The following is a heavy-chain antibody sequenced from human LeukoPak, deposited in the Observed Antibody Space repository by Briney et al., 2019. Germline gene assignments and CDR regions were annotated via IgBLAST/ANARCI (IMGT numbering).Heavy chain of an antibody. J-gene: IGHJ4*02. V-gene: IGHV4-39*01. CDR2: IYHSGST. CDR3: ARHRAADSPHFDY. CDR1: GGSISSSSYY. Sequence: SETLSLTCTVSGGSISSSSYYWGWIRQPPGEGLEWIGSIYHSGSTYYNPSLKSRVTISEDTSKNQFSLKLRSVTAADTAVYYCARHRAADSPHFDYWGQGTLVTVSS. D-gene: IGHD6-13*01.